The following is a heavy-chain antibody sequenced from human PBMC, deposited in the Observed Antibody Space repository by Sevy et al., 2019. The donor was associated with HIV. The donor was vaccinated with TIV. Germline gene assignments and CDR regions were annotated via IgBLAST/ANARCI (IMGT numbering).Heavy chain of an antibody. CDR2: IYYSGST. CDR1: GGSISSYY. J-gene: IGHJ5*02. Sequence: SETLSLTCTVSGGSISSYYWSWIRQPPGKGLEWIGYIYYSGSTNYNPSLKSRVTISVDTSKNQFSLKLSSVTAADTAVYYCARHAGADFWSGYYTGWSHFDPWGQGTLVTVSS. CDR3: ARHAGADFWSGYYTGWSHFDP. V-gene: IGHV4-59*08. D-gene: IGHD3-3*01.